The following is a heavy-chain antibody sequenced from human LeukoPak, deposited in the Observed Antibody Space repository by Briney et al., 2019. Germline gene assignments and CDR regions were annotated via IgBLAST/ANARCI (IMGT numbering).Heavy chain of an antibody. CDR1: GFTFDDYG. J-gene: IGHJ5*02. CDR3: ARVPYYYGSDPFDP. V-gene: IGHV3-20*04. D-gene: IGHD3-10*01. Sequence: PGGSLRLSCAASGFTFDDYGMSWVRQAPGKGLEWVSGINWNGGSTGYADSVKGRFTISRDNAKNSLYLQMNSLRAEDTALYYCARVPYYYGSDPFDPWGQGTLVTVSS. CDR2: INWNGGST.